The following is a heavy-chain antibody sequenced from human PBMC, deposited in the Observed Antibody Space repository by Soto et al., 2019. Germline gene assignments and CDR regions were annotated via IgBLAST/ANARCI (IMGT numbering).Heavy chain of an antibody. D-gene: IGHD6-13*01. V-gene: IGHV1-3*01. Sequence: ASVKVSCKASGYTFTSYAMHWVRQAPGQRLEWMGWINAGNGNTKYSQKFQGRVTITRDTSASTAYMELSSLRSEDTAVYYCARDPRWNSSSWWVRWFDPWGQGTLVTVSS. CDR1: GYTFTSYA. CDR3: ARDPRWNSSSWWVRWFDP. J-gene: IGHJ5*02. CDR2: INAGNGNT.